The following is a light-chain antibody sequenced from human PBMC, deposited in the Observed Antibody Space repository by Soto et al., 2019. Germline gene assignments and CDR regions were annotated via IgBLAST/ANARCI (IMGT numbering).Light chain of an antibody. V-gene: IGLV2-8*01. J-gene: IGLJ1*01. CDR3: SSYAGSSNV. CDR1: SSDVGGYNY. CDR2: EVN. Sequence: SALTQPPTASGAPGQSVAISCSGTSSDVGGYNYVSWYQQHPVKAPKLMIYEVNKRPSGVPDRFSGSKSGNTASLTVSGLQAEDEADYYCSSYAGSSNVFGTGTKVTGL.